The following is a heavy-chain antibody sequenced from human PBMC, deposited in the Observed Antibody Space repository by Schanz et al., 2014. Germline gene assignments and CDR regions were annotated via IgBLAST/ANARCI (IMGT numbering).Heavy chain of an antibody. Sequence: EVQLVESGGGLVQPGGSLRLSCAASGFTFSSNWMNWVRQAPGKGLEWVAIIRPDGSDQHYVDSVKGRFTISRDNSKNTLYLQMNSLRPEDTAVYYCARVGIEGSSGRKTDYWGQGTLVTVSS. J-gene: IGHJ4*02. CDR1: GFTFSSNW. CDR2: IRPDGSDQ. D-gene: IGHD3-22*01. CDR3: ARVGIEGSSGRKTDY. V-gene: IGHV3-7*01.